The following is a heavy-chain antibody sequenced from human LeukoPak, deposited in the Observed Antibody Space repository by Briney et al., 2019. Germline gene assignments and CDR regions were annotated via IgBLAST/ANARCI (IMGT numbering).Heavy chain of an antibody. J-gene: IGHJ3*02. CDR3: ASNYYYDSSGYYYDNAYAFDI. V-gene: IGHV4-59*01. CDR2: IYYSGST. D-gene: IGHD3-22*01. Sequence: SETLSLTCTVSGGSISSYYWSWIRQPPGKGLEWIGYIYYSGSTNYNPSLKSRVTISVDTSKNQFSLKLRSVTAADTAVYYCASNYYYDSSGYYYDNAYAFDIWGQGTMVTVSS. CDR1: GGSISSYY.